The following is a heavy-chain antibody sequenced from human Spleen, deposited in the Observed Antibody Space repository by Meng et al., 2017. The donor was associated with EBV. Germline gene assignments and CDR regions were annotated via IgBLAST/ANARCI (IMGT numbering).Heavy chain of an antibody. J-gene: IGHJ5*02. CDR3: ASLTEYSSGSTS. D-gene: IGHD6-19*01. V-gene: IGHV1-69*06. CDR1: GGSYSDQT. Sequence: QLQLLKAGTEVKKPWSSMKGSCKASGGSYSDQTISWVRQAPGQGPEWMAGITPIFGTTNYAQKFQDRVTIYADTSMATLSLELINLRPDDTAVYYCASLTEYSSGSTSWGQGTLVTVSS. CDR2: ITPIFGTT.